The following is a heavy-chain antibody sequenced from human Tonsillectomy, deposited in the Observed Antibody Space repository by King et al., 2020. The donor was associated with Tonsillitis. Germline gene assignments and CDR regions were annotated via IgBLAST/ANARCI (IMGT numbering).Heavy chain of an antibody. J-gene: IGHJ4*02. CDR3: ARVTYDILTGYYIDYFDY. V-gene: IGHV3-21*01. Sequence: VQLVESGGGLVKPGGSLRLSCAASGFKFSSCSMHWVRQAPGKGLVWVSSISSGSTYIHYADSVKGRFTISRDNAKNSLYLQMNSLRAEDTAVYYCARVTYDILTGYYIDYFDYWGQGTLVTVSS. D-gene: IGHD3-9*01. CDR2: ISSGSTYI. CDR1: GFKFSSCS.